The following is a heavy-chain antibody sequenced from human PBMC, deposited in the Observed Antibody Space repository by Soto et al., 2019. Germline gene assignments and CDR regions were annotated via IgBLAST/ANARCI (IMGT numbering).Heavy chain of an antibody. CDR1: GYTFTSYA. CDR2: INAGNGNT. CDR3: ARNYCSSTSCDNWFDP. D-gene: IGHD2-2*01. Sequence: ASVKVSCTASGYTFTSYAMHWVRQAPGQRLEWMGWINAGNGNTKYSQKFQGRVTITRDTSASTAYMELSSLRSEDTAVYYCARNYCSSTSCDNWFDPWGQGTLVTVSS. V-gene: IGHV1-3*01. J-gene: IGHJ5*02.